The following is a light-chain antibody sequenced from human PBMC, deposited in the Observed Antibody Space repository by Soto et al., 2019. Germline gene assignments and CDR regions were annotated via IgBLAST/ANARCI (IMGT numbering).Light chain of an antibody. CDR3: SSYTSSGTYV. V-gene: IGLV2-14*03. CDR1: SSDVGGYNY. Sequence: QSALTQSASVSGSPGQSITISCAGTSSDVGGYNYVSWYQQHPGKAPKLMIYDVINRPSGVSDRFSGSKSGNSASLTISGLQAQDEADYYCSSYTSSGTYVFGTGTKVPS. J-gene: IGLJ1*01. CDR2: DVI.